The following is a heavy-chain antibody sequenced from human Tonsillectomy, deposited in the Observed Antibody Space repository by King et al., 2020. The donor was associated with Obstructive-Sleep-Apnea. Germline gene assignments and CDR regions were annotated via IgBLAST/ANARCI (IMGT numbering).Heavy chain of an antibody. CDR1: GFTFSSYS. CDR2: ISSSSSTI. Sequence: VQLVESGGGLVQPGGSLRLSCAASGFTFSSYSMNWVRQAPGKGLEWGSYISSSSSTIYYADSVKGRFTISRDNAKNSLYLQMNSLRAEDTAVYYCARGKSGYDLWKSFDYWGQGTLVTVSS. V-gene: IGHV3-48*04. D-gene: IGHD5-12*01. J-gene: IGHJ4*02. CDR3: ARGKSGYDLWKSFDY.